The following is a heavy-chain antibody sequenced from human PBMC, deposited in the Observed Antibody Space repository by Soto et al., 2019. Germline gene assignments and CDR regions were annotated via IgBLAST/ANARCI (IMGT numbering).Heavy chain of an antibody. V-gene: IGHV3-9*01. CDR1: GFTFDDYA. D-gene: IGHD3-3*01. CDR2: ISWNSGSI. CDR3: AKAGFWSGYYSLVDY. Sequence: EVQLVESGGGLVQPGRSLRLSCAASGFTFDDYAMHWVRQAPGKGLEWVSGISWNSGSIGYADSVKGRCTISRDNAKNSLYLQMNSLRAEDTALYYCAKAGFWSGYYSLVDYWGQGTLVTVSS. J-gene: IGHJ4*02.